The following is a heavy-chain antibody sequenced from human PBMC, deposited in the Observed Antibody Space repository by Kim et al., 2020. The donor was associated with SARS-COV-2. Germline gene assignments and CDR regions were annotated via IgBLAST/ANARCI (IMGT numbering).Heavy chain of an antibody. V-gene: IGHV3-15*01. Sequence: GGSLRLSCAASGFTFSNAWMSWVRQAPGKGLEWVGRIKSKTDGGTTDYAAPVKGRFTISRDDSKNTLYLQMNSLKTEDTAVYYCTTVTGELLWFGELYIDYWGQGTLVTVSS. J-gene: IGHJ4*02. CDR2: IKSKTDGGTT. CDR1: GFTFSNAW. CDR3: TTVTGELLWFGELYIDY. D-gene: IGHD3-10*01.